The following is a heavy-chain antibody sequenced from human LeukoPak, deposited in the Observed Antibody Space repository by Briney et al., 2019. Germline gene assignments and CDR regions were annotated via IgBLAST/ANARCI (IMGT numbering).Heavy chain of an antibody. J-gene: IGHJ4*02. CDR2: ISGSGDNT. CDR3: ALIVGAFREYYFGY. D-gene: IGHD1-26*01. CDR1: GFTFSSYA. Sequence: GGSLRLSCAASGFTFSSYAMSWVRQAPGKGLEWVSGISGSGDNTYYADSVKGRFTISRDNSKNTLYLQMNSLRAEDTAVYYCALIVGAFREYYFGYWGQGTLVTVSS. V-gene: IGHV3-23*01.